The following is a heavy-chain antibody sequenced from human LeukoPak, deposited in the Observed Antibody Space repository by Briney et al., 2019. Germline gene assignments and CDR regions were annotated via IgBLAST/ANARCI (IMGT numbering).Heavy chain of an antibody. CDR2: INPNSGGT. CDR1: GYTFTGYY. Sequence: VSVEVSCKASGYTFTGYYMHWVRQAPGQGLEWMGWINPNSGGTNYAQKFQGWVTMTRDTSISTAYMELSRLRSDDTAVYYCARGLYSSSWYDYWGQGTLVTVSS. D-gene: IGHD6-13*01. J-gene: IGHJ4*02. CDR3: ARGLYSSSWYDY. V-gene: IGHV1-2*04.